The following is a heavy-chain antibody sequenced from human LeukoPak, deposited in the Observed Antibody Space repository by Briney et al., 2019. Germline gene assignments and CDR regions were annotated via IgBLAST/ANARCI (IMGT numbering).Heavy chain of an antibody. J-gene: IGHJ4*02. D-gene: IGHD6-19*01. V-gene: IGHV4-59*01. CDR1: GGSISSYY. CDR2: IYYSGST. Sequence: SETLSLTCTVSGGSISSYYWSWIRQPPGKGLEWIGYIYYSGSTNYNPSLKSRVTISVDTSKNQFSLKLSSATAADTAVYYCARGYSSGWVDYWGQGTLVTVSS. CDR3: ARGYSSGWVDY.